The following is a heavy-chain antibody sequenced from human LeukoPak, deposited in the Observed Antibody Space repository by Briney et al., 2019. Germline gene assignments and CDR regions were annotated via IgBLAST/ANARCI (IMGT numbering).Heavy chain of an antibody. D-gene: IGHD2-15*01. J-gene: IGHJ4*02. CDR1: GFTFSSYA. CDR3: AREYCSGGRCQYYFDY. Sequence: GSLRLSCAASGFTFSSYAMHWVGQAPGKGLEYVSGISSDGGSPFHVNSVKGRFTISRDNSKDTLYLQMGSLRAEDMAVYYCAREYCSGGRCQYYFDYWGQGTLVTVSS. CDR2: ISSDGGSP. V-gene: IGHV3-64*01.